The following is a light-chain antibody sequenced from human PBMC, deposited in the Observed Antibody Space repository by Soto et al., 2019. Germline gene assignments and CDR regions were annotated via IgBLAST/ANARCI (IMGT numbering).Light chain of an antibody. J-gene: IGKJ2*01. Sequence: DIVLTQSPGTLSLSPGERATLSCRASQIISSTYLGWYQQKPGQAPRLLIYGASSRATGIPDRFSGSGSGTDFTLNIRRLGPEDFAVYYCQHYGTSLYTFGQGTKLEIK. CDR3: QHYGTSLYT. CDR1: QIISSTY. V-gene: IGKV3-20*01. CDR2: GAS.